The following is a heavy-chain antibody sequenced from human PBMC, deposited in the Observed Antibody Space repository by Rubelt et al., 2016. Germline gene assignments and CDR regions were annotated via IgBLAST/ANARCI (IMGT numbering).Heavy chain of an antibody. CDR1: NDRILTNSYY. D-gene: IGHD2-15*01. CDR3: ATHSPANDY. J-gene: IGHJ4*02. Sequence: QLRLQESGPGVVKPSETLSLRCPVHNDRILTNSYYWAWIRQPPGKGLEWIGSIYDSGSTYYNSSLKSRVTISVEPSKNQLALKLISLTASDTAVYYCATHSPANDYWGQGTLVTVSS. V-gene: IGHV4-39*07. CDR2: IYDSGST.